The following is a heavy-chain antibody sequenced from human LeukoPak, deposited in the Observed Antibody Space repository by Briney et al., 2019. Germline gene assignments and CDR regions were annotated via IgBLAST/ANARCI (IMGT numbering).Heavy chain of an antibody. J-gene: IGHJ4*02. D-gene: IGHD3/OR15-3a*01. CDR2: VKYDGSTT. CDR1: GFTFIAYW. CDR3: ARDLNWLLFEY. V-gene: IGHV3-74*01. Sequence: GGSLRLSCAASGFTFIAYWMHWVRQAPGKGLVWVSRVKYDGSTTAYADSVKGRFTISRDNTRNILYLEMNSLRVEDTAVYYCARDLNWLLFEYWGQGVLVTVSS.